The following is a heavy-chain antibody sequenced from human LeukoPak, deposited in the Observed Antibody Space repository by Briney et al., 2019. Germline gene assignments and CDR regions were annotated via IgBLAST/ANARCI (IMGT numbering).Heavy chain of an antibody. CDR3: ALDKVAVGDY. V-gene: IGHV3-30*03. D-gene: IGHD6-19*01. CDR1: GFSFSNHG. CDR2: ISYDGSKK. J-gene: IGHJ4*02. Sequence: GGSLRLSCVASGFSFSNHGMHWVRQAPGKGLEWVASISYDGSKKFYADSVKGRFTVSRDNSKNTLYLQMNSLRPEDTSVYYCALDKVAVGDYWGQGTLVTVSS.